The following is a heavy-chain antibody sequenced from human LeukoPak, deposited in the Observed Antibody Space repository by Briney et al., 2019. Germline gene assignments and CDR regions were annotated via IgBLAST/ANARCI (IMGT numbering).Heavy chain of an antibody. Sequence: ASVKVSCKVSGYTLTELSMHWVRQAPGKGLEWMGGFDPEDGETIYAQKFQGRVTMTEDTSTDTAYLQWSSLKASDTAMYYCAIQWGSGGYDYWGQGTLVTVSS. J-gene: IGHJ4*02. V-gene: IGHV1-24*01. D-gene: IGHD1-26*01. CDR2: FDPEDGET. CDR1: GYTLTELS. CDR3: AIQWGSGGYDY.